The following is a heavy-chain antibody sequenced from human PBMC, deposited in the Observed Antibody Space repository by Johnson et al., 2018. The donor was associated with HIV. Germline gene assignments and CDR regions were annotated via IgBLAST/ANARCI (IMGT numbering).Heavy chain of an antibody. CDR2: INWDGDST. CDR3: ARAVDYGGNSPSRAFDI. J-gene: IGHJ3*02. CDR1: RFTFDDYA. V-gene: IGHV3-43D*03. Sequence: VQLVESGGVVVHPGGSLRLSCETSRFTFDDYAMHWVRQAPGKGLEWVSLINWDGDSTYYADSVKGRFTISRDNSKNSLYLQMSSLRAEDTALYYCARAVDYGGNSPSRAFDIWGRGTLVTVSS. D-gene: IGHD4-23*01.